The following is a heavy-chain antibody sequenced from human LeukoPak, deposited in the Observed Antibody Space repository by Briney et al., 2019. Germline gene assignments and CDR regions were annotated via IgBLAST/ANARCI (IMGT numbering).Heavy chain of an antibody. J-gene: IGHJ4*02. V-gene: IGHV3-15*01. Sequence: PGGSLRLSCAASGFTFTTAWMSWVRQAPGQGLEWVARSKSKNNGGTTDYAAPVKGRFTISRDDSKNTLYLQMNSLKSEDTAVYYCITDPGDYASYWGQGTLVTVSS. CDR3: ITDPGDYASY. CDR1: GFTFTTAW. D-gene: IGHD2-2*01. CDR2: SKSKNNGGTT.